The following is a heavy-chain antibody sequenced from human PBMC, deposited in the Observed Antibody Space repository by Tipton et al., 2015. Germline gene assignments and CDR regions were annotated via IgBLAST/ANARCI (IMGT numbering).Heavy chain of an antibody. Sequence: QLVQSGAEVKKPGASVKVSCKASGYTFTNYGINWVRQAPGQGLEWMGWISAFNGNTIYTQNLQGRVTMTTDTSTSTAYMELRSLRSDDTAMYYCARLRFATFGVGPNFYYGMDVWGQGTPVTVSS. J-gene: IGHJ6*02. V-gene: IGHV1-18*01. CDR2: ISAFNGNT. CDR3: ARLRFATFGVGPNFYYGMDV. D-gene: IGHD3-3*01. CDR1: GYTFTNYG.